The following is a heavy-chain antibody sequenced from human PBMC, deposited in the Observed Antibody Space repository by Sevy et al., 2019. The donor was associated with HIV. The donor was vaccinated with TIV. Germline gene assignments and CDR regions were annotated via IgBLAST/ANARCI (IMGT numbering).Heavy chain of an antibody. CDR2: INHSGST. CDR1: GGSFSGYY. V-gene: IGHV4-34*01. D-gene: IGHD6-19*01. CDR3: ARLDRPHSSERGGYFDY. Sequence: SETLSLTCAVYGGSFSGYYWSWIRQPPGKGLEWIGEINHSGSTNYNPSLKSRVTISVDTSKNQFSLKLSSVTAADTAVYYCARLDRPHSSERGGYFDYWGQGTLVTVSS. J-gene: IGHJ4*02.